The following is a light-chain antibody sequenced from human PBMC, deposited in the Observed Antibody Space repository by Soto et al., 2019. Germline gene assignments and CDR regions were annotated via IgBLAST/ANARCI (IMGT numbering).Light chain of an antibody. CDR3: SAYTSSSTLL. J-gene: IGLJ2*01. Sequence: QSALTQPASVSGSPGQSITISCTGTSSDIGGYNYVSWYRQHPGKVPKLLIYEVSHRPSGVSSRFSGSKSGTTASLTISGLQADDEADYFCSAYTSSSTLLFGGGTKLTVL. CDR1: SSDIGGYNY. V-gene: IGLV2-14*01. CDR2: EVS.